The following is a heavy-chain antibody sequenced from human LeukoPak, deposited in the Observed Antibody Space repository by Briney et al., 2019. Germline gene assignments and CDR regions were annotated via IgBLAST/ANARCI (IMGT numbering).Heavy chain of an antibody. V-gene: IGHV3-30-3*01. J-gene: IGHJ6*02. Sequence: GGSLRLSCAASGFTFSSYAMPWVRQAPGKGLEWVAVISYDGSNKYYADSVKGRFTISRDNSKNTLYLQMNSLRAEDTAVYYCASSIASDSYYYGMDVWGQGTTVTVSS. D-gene: IGHD6-6*01. CDR2: ISYDGSNK. CDR1: GFTFSSYA. CDR3: ASSIASDSYYYGMDV.